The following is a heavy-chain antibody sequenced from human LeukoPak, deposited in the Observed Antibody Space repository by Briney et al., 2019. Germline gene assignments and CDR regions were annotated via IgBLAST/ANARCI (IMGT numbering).Heavy chain of an antibody. CDR3: ARDYCGGDCFPDY. CDR1: GYTFSGYY. Sequence: ASVTVSCKASGYTFSGYYMHWMRQAPGQGLEWMGRINPNSGGTNYAQKFQGRVTMTRDTSISTAYMELSRLRSDDTAVYYCARDYCGGDCFPDYWGQGTLVTVSS. J-gene: IGHJ4*02. CDR2: INPNSGGT. V-gene: IGHV1-2*06. D-gene: IGHD2-21*02.